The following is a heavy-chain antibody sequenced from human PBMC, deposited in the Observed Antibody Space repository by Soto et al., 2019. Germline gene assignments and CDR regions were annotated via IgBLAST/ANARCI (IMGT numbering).Heavy chain of an antibody. V-gene: IGHV3-23*01. D-gene: IGHD2-21*01. CDR1: GFTFSRSA. J-gene: IGHJ6*02. CDR3: AKDSIAVIVTSTRGYYGMDV. CDR2: ISATSAST. Sequence: EVHLLESGGGLVQPGGSLRLSCAASGFTFSRSAMSWVRQAAGKGLEWVSGISATSASTFYADSVKGRFTISRDNSKNTLYLQLNSLRAADTAVYYCAKDSIAVIVTSTRGYYGMDVWGQGTTVTVSS.